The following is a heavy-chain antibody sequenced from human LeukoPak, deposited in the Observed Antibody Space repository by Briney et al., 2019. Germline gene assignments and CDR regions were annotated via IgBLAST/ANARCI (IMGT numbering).Heavy chain of an antibody. V-gene: IGHV3-21*06. D-gene: IGHD1-14*01. CDR1: GFALRSYS. Sequence: GGSLRLSCAGSGFALRSYSLTWVRQAPGKGLEWVSSISSTSAYIHYADSVKGRFTISREDAKNSLYLQMNNLRAGDTAVYYCARAPTRWHNYFDPWGQGTPVTVSS. CDR2: ISSTSAYI. J-gene: IGHJ5*02. CDR3: ARAPTRWHNYFDP.